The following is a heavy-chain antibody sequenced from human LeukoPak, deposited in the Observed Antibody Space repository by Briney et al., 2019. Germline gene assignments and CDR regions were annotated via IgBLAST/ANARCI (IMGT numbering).Heavy chain of an antibody. CDR1: GYTFTGYY. CDR3: ARDRGLQGFDP. CDR2: INPNSGGT. D-gene: IGHD3-10*01. J-gene: IGHJ5*02. Sequence: ASVKVSCKASGYTFTGYYMHWVRQAPGQGLEWMGWINPNSGGTNYAQKFQGRVTMTRDTSTSTAYMELRSLRSDDTAVYYCARDRGLQGFDPWGQGTLVTVSS. V-gene: IGHV1-2*02.